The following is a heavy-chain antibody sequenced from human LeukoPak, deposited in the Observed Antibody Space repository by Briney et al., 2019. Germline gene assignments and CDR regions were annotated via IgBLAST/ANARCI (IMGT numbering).Heavy chain of an antibody. V-gene: IGHV3-23*01. CDR2: ISDTGRRT. J-gene: IGHJ4*02. CDR3: ARHDSFIPF. D-gene: IGHD2-21*01. Sequence: GGSLRLSCTASGFTFSDYAMSWVRQAAGKGLEWVSGISDTGRRTYYTDSVKGRFTISRDDSKKTVYLQMDTLRAEDTAIYFCARHDSFIPFWGQGTLVTVSS. CDR1: GFTFSDYA.